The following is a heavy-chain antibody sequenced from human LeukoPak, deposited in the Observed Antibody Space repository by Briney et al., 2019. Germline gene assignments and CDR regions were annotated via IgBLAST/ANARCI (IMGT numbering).Heavy chain of an antibody. V-gene: IGHV3-74*01. Sequence: GGSLRPSCAASGFTFSSYWMHWVRQAPGKGLVWVSRINSDGSSTSYADSVKGRFTISRDNAKNTLYLQMNSLRAEDTAVYYCARVWTAVVPAAMPIYYFDYWGQGTLVTVSS. D-gene: IGHD2-2*01. J-gene: IGHJ4*02. CDR1: GFTFSSYW. CDR2: INSDGSST. CDR3: ARVWTAVVPAAMPIYYFDY.